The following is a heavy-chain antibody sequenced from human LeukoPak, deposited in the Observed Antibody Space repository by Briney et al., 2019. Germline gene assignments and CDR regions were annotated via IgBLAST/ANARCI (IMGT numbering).Heavy chain of an antibody. CDR2: IHLSGST. D-gene: IGHD3-16*01. V-gene: IGHV4-59*11. Sequence: SETLSLTCTVSGGSISFHYWSWLRQPPGKGLEWIGYIHLSGSTYYDPSLRSRVTISGDTSKTQFSLRLNSVTAADTAVYYCARGGVWYFDLWGRGTLVTVSS. CDR3: ARGGVWYFDL. J-gene: IGHJ2*01. CDR1: GGSISFHY.